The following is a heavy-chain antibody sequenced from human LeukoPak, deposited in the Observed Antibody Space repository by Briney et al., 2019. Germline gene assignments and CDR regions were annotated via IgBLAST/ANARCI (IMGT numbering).Heavy chain of an antibody. J-gene: IGHJ4*02. Sequence: SETLSLTCTVSGGSISSGSYYWSWIRQPAGKGLEWIGRIYTSGSTNYNPSLKSRVTISVDTSKNQFSLKLSSVTAADTAVYYCARALSSRSEDYFDYWGQGTLVTVSS. CDR3: ARALSSRSEDYFDY. CDR1: GGSISSGSYY. CDR2: IYTSGST. V-gene: IGHV4-61*02.